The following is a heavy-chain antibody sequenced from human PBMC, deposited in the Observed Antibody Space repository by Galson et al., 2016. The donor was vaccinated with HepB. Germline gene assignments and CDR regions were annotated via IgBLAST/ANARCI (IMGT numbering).Heavy chain of an antibody. CDR1: GFTFDDYA. D-gene: IGHD4-11*01. CDR2: ISWNSGSI. CDR3: AEDSVMTLHYWFDP. V-gene: IGHV3-9*01. Sequence: SLRLSCAASGFTFDDYAMHWVRQAPGKGLEWVSGISWNSGSIGYADSVKGRFTISRDNAKNSLYLQMNSLRAEDTALYYCAEDSVMTLHYWFDPWGQGTPVTVSS. J-gene: IGHJ5*02.